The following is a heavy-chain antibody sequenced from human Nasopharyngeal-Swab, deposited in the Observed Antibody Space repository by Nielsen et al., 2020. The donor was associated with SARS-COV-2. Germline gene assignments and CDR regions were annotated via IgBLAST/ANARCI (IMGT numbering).Heavy chain of an antibody. D-gene: IGHD2-21*02. CDR1: GLTFSSYG. CDR2: ISYDGSNK. V-gene: IGHV3-30*18. CDR3: AKDGPGDHQVHYYYYGMDV. J-gene: IGHJ6*02. Sequence: GGSLRLSCAASGLTFSSYGMHWVRQAPGKGLEWVAVISYDGSNKYYADSVKGRFTISRDNSKNTLYLQMNSLRAEDTAVYYCAKDGPGDHQVHYYYYGMDVWGQGTTVTV.